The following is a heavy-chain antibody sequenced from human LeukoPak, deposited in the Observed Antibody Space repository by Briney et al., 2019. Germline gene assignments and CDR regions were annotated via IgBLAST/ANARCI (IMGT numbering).Heavy chain of an antibody. V-gene: IGHV1-18*01. CDR2: ISAYNGNT. CDR3: ARVVTIFGVVIAKNYYYMDV. CDR1: GYTFTSYG. Sequence: ASVKVSCKASGYTFTSYGISWVRQAPGQGLKWMGWISAYNGNTNYAQKLQGRVTMTTDTSTSTAYMELRSLRSDDTAVYYCARVVTIFGVVIAKNYYYMDVWGKGTTVTVSS. D-gene: IGHD3-3*01. J-gene: IGHJ6*03.